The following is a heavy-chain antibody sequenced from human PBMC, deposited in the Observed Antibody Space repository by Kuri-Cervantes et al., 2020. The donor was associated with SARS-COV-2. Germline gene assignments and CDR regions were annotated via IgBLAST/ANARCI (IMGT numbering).Heavy chain of an antibody. Sequence: ETLSLTCAASGFTFSSYAMSWVRQAPGKGLEWVSSISSSSSYIYYADSMRGRFTISRDNAKNSLYLQMNSLRAEDTAVYYCAREDGKALQDPRLWDYWGQGTLVTVSS. CDR1: GFTFSSYA. D-gene: IGHD3-16*01. J-gene: IGHJ4*02. V-gene: IGHV3-21*01. CDR3: AREDGKALQDPRLWDY. CDR2: ISSSSSYI.